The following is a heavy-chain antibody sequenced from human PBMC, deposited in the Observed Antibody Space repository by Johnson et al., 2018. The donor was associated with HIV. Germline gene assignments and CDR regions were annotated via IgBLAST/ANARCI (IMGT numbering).Heavy chain of an antibody. CDR2: ISTSGSTI. D-gene: IGHD3-22*01. CDR1: GFTFRDYY. J-gene: IGHJ3*02. CDR3: ARVFRDYYDSRGDSYDAFDI. V-gene: IGHV3-11*01. Sequence: QMQLVESGGGLVKPGGSLRLSCAASGFTFRDYYMSWIRQAPGKGLEWVSYISTSGSTIYYVDSVKGRFTISRDNAKNSLYLQMNSLRADDTAVYYCARVFRDYYDSRGDSYDAFDIWGQGTMVTVSS.